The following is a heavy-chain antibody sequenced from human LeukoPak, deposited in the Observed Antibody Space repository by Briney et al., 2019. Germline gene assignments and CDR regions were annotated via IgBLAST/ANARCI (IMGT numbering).Heavy chain of an antibody. CDR3: ARHSVTMVRGVMPYFDY. V-gene: IGHV4-39*01. J-gene: IGHJ4*02. CDR1: GGSISSSSYY. D-gene: IGHD3-10*01. CDR2: IYYSGST. Sequence: SETLSLTCTVTGGSISSSSYYWGWIRQPPGKGLEWIGSIYYSGSTYYNPSLKSRVTISVDTSKNQFSLKLSSVTAADTAVYYCARHSVTMVRGVMPYFDYWGQGTLVTVSS.